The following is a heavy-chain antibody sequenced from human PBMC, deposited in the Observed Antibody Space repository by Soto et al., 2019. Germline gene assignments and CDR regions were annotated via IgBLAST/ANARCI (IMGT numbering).Heavy chain of an antibody. V-gene: IGHV4-39*01. Sequence: SETLSLTCTFSVGSISSSSYYWGWIRQPPGKGLEWIGSIYYSGSTYYNPSLKSRVTISVDTSKNQFSLKLSSVTAADTAVYYCARGRNWFDPWGQGTLVTVSS. CDR2: IYYSGST. CDR1: VGSISSSSYY. J-gene: IGHJ5*02. CDR3: ARGRNWFDP.